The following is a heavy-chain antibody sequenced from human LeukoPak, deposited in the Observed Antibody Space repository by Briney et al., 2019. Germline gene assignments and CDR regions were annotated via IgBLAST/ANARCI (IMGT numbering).Heavy chain of an antibody. CDR1: GFTFSSYA. J-gene: IGHJ5*02. Sequence: GGSLRLSCAASGFTFSSYAMSWVRQAPGKGLEWVSAISGRGGSTYYADSVRGRFTISRDDSKNTVYLQMNSLRDEDTALYYCVREAGYCASVCLKSNWFDPWGQGTLVTVSS. CDR2: ISGRGGST. V-gene: IGHV3-23*01. D-gene: IGHD2-21*02. CDR3: VREAGYCASVCLKSNWFDP.